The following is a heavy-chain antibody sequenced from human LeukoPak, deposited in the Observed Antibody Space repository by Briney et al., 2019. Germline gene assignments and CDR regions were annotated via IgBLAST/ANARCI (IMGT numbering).Heavy chain of an antibody. CDR1: GFTFSSYS. CDR2: IKSKTDGGTT. CDR3: TTVGVVPQRRPDWYFDL. D-gene: IGHD3-3*01. V-gene: IGHV3-15*01. J-gene: IGHJ2*01. Sequence: GGSLRLSCAASGFTFSSYSMNWVRQAPGKGLEWVGRIKSKTDGGTTDYAAPVKGRFTISRDDSKNTLYLQMNSLKTEDTAVYYCTTVGVVPQRRPDWYFDLWGRGTLVTVSS.